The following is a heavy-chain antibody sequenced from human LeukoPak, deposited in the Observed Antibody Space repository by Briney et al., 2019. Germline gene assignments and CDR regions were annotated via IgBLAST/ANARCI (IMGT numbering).Heavy chain of an antibody. Sequence: PGGSLRLSCAASGFTFSSYAMSWVRQAPGKGLEWVSAISGSGGSTYYAGSVKGRFTISRDNSKNTLYLQMNSLRAEDTAVYYCVMADKYYDFWSGYKYFDYWGQGTLVTVSS. CDR1: GFTFSSYA. J-gene: IGHJ4*02. CDR2: ISGSGGST. V-gene: IGHV3-23*01. D-gene: IGHD3-3*01. CDR3: VMADKYYDFWSGYKYFDY.